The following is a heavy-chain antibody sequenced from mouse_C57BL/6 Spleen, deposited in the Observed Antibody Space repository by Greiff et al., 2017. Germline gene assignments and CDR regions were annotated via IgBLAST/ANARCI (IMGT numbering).Heavy chain of an antibody. Sequence: EVQLQQSGPELVKPGASVKISCKASGYTFTDYYMNWVKQSHGKSLEWIGDINPNNGGTSYNQKFKGKATLTVDKSSSTAYMELRSLTSEDSAVYYCARGHHAYWGQGTLVTVSA. CDR2: INPNNGGT. CDR1: GYTFTDYY. CDR3: ARGHHAY. J-gene: IGHJ3*01. D-gene: IGHD6-1*01. V-gene: IGHV1-26*01.